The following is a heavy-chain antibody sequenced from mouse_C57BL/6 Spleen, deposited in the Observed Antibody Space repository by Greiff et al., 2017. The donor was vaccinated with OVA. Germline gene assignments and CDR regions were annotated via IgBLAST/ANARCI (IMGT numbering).Heavy chain of an antibody. Sequence: DVKLVESGGGLVKPGGSLKLSCAASGFTFSDYGMHWVRQAPEKGLEWVAYISSGSSTIYYADTVKGRFTISRDNAKNTLFLQMTSLRSEDTAMYYCAGYDGFAYWGQGTLVTVSA. J-gene: IGHJ3*01. D-gene: IGHD2-14*01. CDR3: AGYDGFAY. CDR1: GFTFSDYG. V-gene: IGHV5-17*01. CDR2: ISSGSSTI.